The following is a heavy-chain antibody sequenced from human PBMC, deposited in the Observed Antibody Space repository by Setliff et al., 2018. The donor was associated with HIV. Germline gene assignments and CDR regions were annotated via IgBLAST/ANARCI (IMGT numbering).Heavy chain of an antibody. D-gene: IGHD3-22*01. J-gene: IGHJ4*02. CDR1: GFTFSSYG. Sequence: GGSLRLSCAASGFTFSSYGMHWVRQAPGKGLEWVAVIWYDGSNKYYADSVKGRFTISRDNSKNTLYLQMNSLRAEDTAVYYCAKGDYYDSSGYLNFDYWGQGTLVTVSS. CDR2: IWYDGSNK. CDR3: AKGDYYDSSGYLNFDY. V-gene: IGHV3-33*06.